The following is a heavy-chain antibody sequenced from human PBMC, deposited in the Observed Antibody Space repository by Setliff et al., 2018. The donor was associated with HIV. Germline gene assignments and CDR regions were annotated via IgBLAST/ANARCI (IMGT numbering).Heavy chain of an antibody. Sequence: SETLSLTCTVSGGAISSRSYYWGWIRQPPGKGLEWIGSIYYSGSTYYNPSLKSRVTISLDTSKNQFSLKVSSVTAADTAVYYCARGWEWGAPLDYWGQGTLVTVSS. CDR2: IYYSGST. CDR1: GGAISSRSYY. D-gene: IGHD1-26*01. J-gene: IGHJ4*02. CDR3: ARGWEWGAPLDY. V-gene: IGHV4-39*07.